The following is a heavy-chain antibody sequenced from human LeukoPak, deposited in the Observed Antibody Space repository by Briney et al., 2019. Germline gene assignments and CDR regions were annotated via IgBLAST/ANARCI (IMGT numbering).Heavy chain of an antibody. J-gene: IGHJ5*02. CDR2: ISSSCSTI. CDR1: GFTFSNFN. CDR3: ARASLTSGAPPAVCGFDP. V-gene: IGHV3-48*01. D-gene: IGHD2-2*01. Sequence: GGSLRLSCAASGFTFSNFNMNWVRQAPGKGLEWISYISSSCSTIYYADSVEGRFTISRDNAKNSLYLQMNSLRAEDTAVYYCARASLTSGAPPAVCGFDPWGQGTLVTVSS.